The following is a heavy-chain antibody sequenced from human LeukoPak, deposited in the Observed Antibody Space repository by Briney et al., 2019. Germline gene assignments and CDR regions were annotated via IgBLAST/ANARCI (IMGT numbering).Heavy chain of an antibody. CDR3: ARSGIAAAGFDY. CDR2: ISGSGGST. D-gene: IGHD6-13*01. J-gene: IGHJ4*02. Sequence: QSGGSLRLSCAASGSTFSSYAMSWVRQAPGKGLEWVSAISGSGGSTYYADSVKGRFTISRDNSKNTLYLQMNSLRAEDTAVYYCARSGIAAAGFDYWGQGTLVTVSS. V-gene: IGHV3-23*01. CDR1: GSTFSSYA.